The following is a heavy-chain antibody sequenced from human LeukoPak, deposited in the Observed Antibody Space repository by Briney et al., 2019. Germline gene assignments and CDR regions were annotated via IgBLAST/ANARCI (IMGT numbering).Heavy chain of an antibody. V-gene: IGHV4-4*02. CDR2: IYHSGST. CDR3: ARGRRLTMVRGVILNLYYFDY. Sequence: SETLSLTCAVSGGSISSSNWWSWVRQPPGKGLEWIGEIYHSGSTNYNPSLKSRVTISVDTSKNQFSLKLSSVTAADTAVYYCARGRRLTMVRGVILNLYYFDYWGQGTLVTVSS. CDR1: GGSISSSNW. J-gene: IGHJ4*02. D-gene: IGHD3-10*01.